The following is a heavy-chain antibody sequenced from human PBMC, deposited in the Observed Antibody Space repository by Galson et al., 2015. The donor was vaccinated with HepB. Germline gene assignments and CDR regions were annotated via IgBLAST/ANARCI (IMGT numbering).Heavy chain of an antibody. Sequence: SLRLSCAASGFTFSSYSMNWARQAPGKGLEWVSYISSSSSTIYYADSVKGRFTISRDNAKNSLYLQMNSLRAEDTAVYYCARDNRGLLWFGESPEFDYWGQGTLVTVSS. CDR2: ISSSSSTI. CDR3: ARDNRGLLWFGESPEFDY. D-gene: IGHD3-10*01. V-gene: IGHV3-48*01. J-gene: IGHJ4*02. CDR1: GFTFSSYS.